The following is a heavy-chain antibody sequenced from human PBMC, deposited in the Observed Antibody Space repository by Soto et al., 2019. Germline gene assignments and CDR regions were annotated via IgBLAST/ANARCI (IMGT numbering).Heavy chain of an antibody. Sequence: QVQLVQSGAEVKKPGASVKVSCKASGYTFTSYDINWVRQAAGQGLEWIGWMNPNSGKAVYAQKYQGRVTMAGNNAISTAYMELGSLRSADTAVYFCARGLVVVSATYWYFELWGRGTLVTVSS. CDR3: ARGLVVVSATYWYFEL. J-gene: IGHJ2*01. V-gene: IGHV1-8*01. CDR1: GYTFTSYD. D-gene: IGHD2-15*01. CDR2: MNPNSGKA.